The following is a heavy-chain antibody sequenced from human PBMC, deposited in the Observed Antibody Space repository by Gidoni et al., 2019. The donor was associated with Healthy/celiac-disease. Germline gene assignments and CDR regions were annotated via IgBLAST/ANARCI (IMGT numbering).Heavy chain of an antibody. V-gene: IGHV3-48*02. Sequence: EVQLVEPGGGLVQPGGSLRLSCAASGFTFSSYRMNWVRQAPGKGLEWVSYISSSSSTIYYADSVKGRFTISRDNAKNSLYLQMNSLRDEDTAVYYCASSDYDSSGPHYYYYYGMDVWGQGTTVTVSS. CDR3: ASSDYDSSGPHYYYYYGMDV. D-gene: IGHD3-22*01. CDR2: ISSSSSTI. J-gene: IGHJ6*02. CDR1: GFTFSSYR.